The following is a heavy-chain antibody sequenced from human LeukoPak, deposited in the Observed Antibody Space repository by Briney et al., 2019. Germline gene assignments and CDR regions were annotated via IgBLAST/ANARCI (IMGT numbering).Heavy chain of an antibody. D-gene: IGHD1-14*01. CDR3: ARELGGTKTGGFDI. Sequence: GGSLRLSCAASGFRFSYHDMHWVRQAPGKGLEFVSSIGAAGAHTFYADSVKGRFTISRDNFQSTMYLQMDGLRPEDSAVYYCARELGGTKTGGFDIWGQGTVVTISS. CDR1: GFRFSYHD. V-gene: IGHV3-64*02. J-gene: IGHJ3*02. CDR2: IGAAGAHT.